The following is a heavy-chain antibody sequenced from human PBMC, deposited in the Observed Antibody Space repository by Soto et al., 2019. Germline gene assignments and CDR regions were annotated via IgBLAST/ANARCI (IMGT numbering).Heavy chain of an antibody. CDR2: INPNSGAT. V-gene: IGHV1-2*02. Sequence: QVQLVQSGAEVKKPGASVKVSCKAPRYIFTAYFMHWLRQAPGQGLEWMGWINPNSGATHYGLSFSGRFTMTRDPSLSTAYMELSSLRSDDTALYYCASHAPVARFDPWAQGTLVIASS. CDR1: RYIFTAYF. J-gene: IGHJ5*02. CDR3: ASHAPVARFDP.